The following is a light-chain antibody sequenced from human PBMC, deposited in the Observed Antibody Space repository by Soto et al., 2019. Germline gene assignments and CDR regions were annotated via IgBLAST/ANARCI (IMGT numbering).Light chain of an antibody. Sequence: SPMTQSPSSLSATVGDRVTIPCRASQSISSYLNWYQQKPGKAPKLLIYAASSLQSGVPSRFSGSGSGTDFTLTISSLQPEDFATYYCQQSYSTPPTFGQGTKVDVK. V-gene: IGKV1-39*01. J-gene: IGKJ1*01. CDR3: QQSYSTPPT. CDR2: AAS. CDR1: QSISSY.